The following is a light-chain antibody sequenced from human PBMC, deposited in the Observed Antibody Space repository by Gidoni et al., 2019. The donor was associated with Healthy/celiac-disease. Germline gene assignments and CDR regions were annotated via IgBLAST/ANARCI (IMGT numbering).Light chain of an antibody. CDR1: QSVSSN. V-gene: IGKV3-15*01. CDR3: QQYNNWPLT. Sequence: EIVMTQSPATLSVSPGERATLSCRASQSVSSNLAWYQQKPGQAPRLLIYGASTRATGIPARFSGSGSGTAFTPTTSSLQYEDFAVAYCQQYNNWPLTFGGGTKVEIK. J-gene: IGKJ4*01. CDR2: GAS.